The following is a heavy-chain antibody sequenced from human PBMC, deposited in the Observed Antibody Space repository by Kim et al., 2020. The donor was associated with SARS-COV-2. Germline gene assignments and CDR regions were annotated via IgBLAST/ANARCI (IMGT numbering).Heavy chain of an antibody. Sequence: SGPTLVNPTQTLTLTCTFSGFSLSTSGMCVSWIRQPPGKALEWLALIDWDDDKYYSTSLKTRLTISKDTSKNQVVLTMTNMDPVDTATYYCARIPYSSGWGWFDPWGQGTLVTVSS. CDR1: GFSLSTSGMC. J-gene: IGHJ5*02. CDR2: IDWDDDK. V-gene: IGHV2-70*01. D-gene: IGHD6-19*01. CDR3: ARIPYSSGWGWFDP.